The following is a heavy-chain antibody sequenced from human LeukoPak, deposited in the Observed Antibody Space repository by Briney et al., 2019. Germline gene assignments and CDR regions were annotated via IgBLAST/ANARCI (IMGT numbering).Heavy chain of an antibody. Sequence: ASVKVSCKASGYTFTSYAMHWVRQAPGQRLEWKGWINAGNGNTKYSQKFQGRVTITRDTSASTAYMELSSLRSEDTAVYYCARASVYCGGDCYSEALDYWGQGTLVTVSS. D-gene: IGHD2-21*02. CDR1: GYTFTSYA. J-gene: IGHJ4*02. V-gene: IGHV1-3*01. CDR2: INAGNGNT. CDR3: ARASVYCGGDCYSEALDY.